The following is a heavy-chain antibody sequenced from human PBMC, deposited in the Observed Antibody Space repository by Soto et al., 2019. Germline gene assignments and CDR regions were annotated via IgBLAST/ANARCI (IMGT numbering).Heavy chain of an antibody. CDR1: GYTPTNYD. CDR3: ARALDRGGTCYAFDY. Sequence: QVPLVQSGPEVKKPGASVTVSCKTSGYTPTNYDIRLVRQAPGQGLEWMGWISAYNGNRNSSQKLQGRLTMTTDTSTKTAYVELRSLRSDDTAVYVCARALDRGGTCYAFDYWGQGTLVTVSS. CDR2: ISAYNGNR. D-gene: IGHD2-15*01. V-gene: IGHV1-18*01. J-gene: IGHJ4*02.